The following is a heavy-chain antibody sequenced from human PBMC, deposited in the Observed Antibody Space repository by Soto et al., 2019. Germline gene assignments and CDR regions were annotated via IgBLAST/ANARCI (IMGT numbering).Heavy chain of an antibody. CDR3: ARDRDNSNWPNFDF. D-gene: IGHD6-13*01. V-gene: IGHV1-69*02. Sequence: QVQLVQYGSEVKKPGSSVKVSCKASGDTFSIYTISWVRQAPGQGLEGMGRVIPIFDITSYTQRFQGRVTITADKSTTTVYMELSSLRSEDTAVYYCARDRDNSNWPNFDFWGQGTLVTVSS. J-gene: IGHJ4*02. CDR2: VIPIFDIT. CDR1: GDTFSIYT.